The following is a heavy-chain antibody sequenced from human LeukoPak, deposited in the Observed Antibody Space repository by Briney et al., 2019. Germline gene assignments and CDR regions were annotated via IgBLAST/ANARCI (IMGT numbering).Heavy chain of an antibody. CDR3: ALIVGATFAFDI. D-gene: IGHD1-26*01. Sequence: ASVKVSCKASGYTFTGYYMHGVRQARGQGLEWMGRINPNSGGTNYAQKFQGRVTMTRDTSISTAYMELSRLRSDDTAVYYCALIVGATFAFDIWGQGTMVTVSS. CDR2: INPNSGGT. V-gene: IGHV1-2*06. CDR1: GYTFTGYY. J-gene: IGHJ3*02.